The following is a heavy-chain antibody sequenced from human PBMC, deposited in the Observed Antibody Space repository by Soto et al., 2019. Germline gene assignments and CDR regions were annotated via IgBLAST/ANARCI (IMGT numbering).Heavy chain of an antibody. J-gene: IGHJ6*02. CDR3: ARGNPFNYAGFDV. CDR1: GYTFSDFD. CDR2: MNAKSGDT. Sequence: ASVKVSCKASGYTFSDFDINWLRQTSGQGPEWMGWMNAKSGDTFFAQRFHDKFNMTWDTSLTTAYMEVGSLTSDHAAIYYCARGNPFNYAGFDVWGQGTTVTVSS. V-gene: IGHV1-8*01. D-gene: IGHD3-16*01.